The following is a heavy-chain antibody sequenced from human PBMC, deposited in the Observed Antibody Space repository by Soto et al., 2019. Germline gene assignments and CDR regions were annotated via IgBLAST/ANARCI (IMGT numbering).Heavy chain of an antibody. CDR2: IIPILGIA. J-gene: IGHJ4*02. V-gene: IGHV1-69*02. CDR1: GGTFSSYT. CDR3: ARAQGIVATQYYFDY. D-gene: IGHD5-12*01. Sequence: GASVKVSCKASGGTFSSYTISWVRQAPGQGLEWMGRIIPILGIANYAQKFQGRVTITADKSTSTAYMELSSLRSEDTAVYYCARAQGIVATQYYFDYWGQGTLVTVSS.